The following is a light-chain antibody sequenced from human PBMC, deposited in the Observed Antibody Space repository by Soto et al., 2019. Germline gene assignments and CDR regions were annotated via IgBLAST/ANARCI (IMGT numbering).Light chain of an antibody. Sequence: PGERATLSCGASQSVSSSRLAWYQQKPALAPRLLIYDGFLRATGIPDRFSGSGSGTDFTLTISRLEPEDFAVYYCQQYVSSPRTFGQGTKVDIK. V-gene: IGKV3D-20*01. CDR2: DGF. CDR3: QQYVSSPRT. J-gene: IGKJ1*01. CDR1: QSVSSSR.